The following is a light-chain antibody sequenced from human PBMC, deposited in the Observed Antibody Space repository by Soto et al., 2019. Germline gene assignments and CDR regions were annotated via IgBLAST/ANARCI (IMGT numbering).Light chain of an antibody. CDR1: SSDVGGYDY. V-gene: IGLV2-8*01. CDR3: SSYAGINNFV. Sequence: QSVLTQPPSASGSPGQSVTISCTGTSSDVGGYDYVSWYQQHPGRAPQLMIYEVSKRPSGVPDRFSGSKSGNTASLTVSGLQAEAEADYYCSSYAGINNFVFGTGTKLTVL. J-gene: IGLJ1*01. CDR2: EVS.